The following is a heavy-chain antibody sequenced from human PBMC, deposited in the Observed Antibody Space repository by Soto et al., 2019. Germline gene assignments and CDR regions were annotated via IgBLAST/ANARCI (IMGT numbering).Heavy chain of an antibody. CDR3: AKGLWDYDSSGYT. CDR2: ISGSGGST. V-gene: IGHV3-23*01. CDR1: GFTFSSYA. J-gene: IGHJ5*02. Sequence: EVQLLESGGGLVQPGGSLRLSCAASGFTFSSYAMSWVRQAPGKGLEWVSAISGSGGSTYYADSVKGRFTISRDNSKITVYLQMNSLRAEDTAVYYCAKGLWDYDSSGYTWGQGTLVTVSS. D-gene: IGHD3-22*01.